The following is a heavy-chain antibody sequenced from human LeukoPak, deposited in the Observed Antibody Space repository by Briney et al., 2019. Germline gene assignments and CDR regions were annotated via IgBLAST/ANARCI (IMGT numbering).Heavy chain of an antibody. J-gene: IGHJ6*03. D-gene: IGHD6-13*01. CDR3: ARSRTSAAGPLYYYYYYMDV. Sequence: ASVKVSCKASGYTFTSYYMHWVRQAPGQGLEWMGIINPSGGSTSYAQKFQGRVTMTRDTSTSTVYMELSSLRSEDTAVYYCARSRTSAAGPLYYYYYYMDVWGKGTTVTVSS. CDR2: INPSGGST. V-gene: IGHV1-46*01. CDR1: GYTFTSYY.